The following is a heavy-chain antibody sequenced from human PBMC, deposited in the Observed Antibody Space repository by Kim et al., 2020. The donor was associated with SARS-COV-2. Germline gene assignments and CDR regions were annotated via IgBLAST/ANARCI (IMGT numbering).Heavy chain of an antibody. CDR3: AAEAAASARFLDWLLPDGIDV. Sequence: SVKVSCKASGFTFSSSAVEWVRQARGQRPEWIGWIVVGSGNTKYAQKFQERVTITRDMSISTTYMELNSLRSEDTAVYYCAAEAAASARFLDWLLPDGIDVWGQGTTVTVSS. CDR2: IVVGSGNT. D-gene: IGHD3-3*01. CDR1: GFTFSSSA. J-gene: IGHJ6*02. V-gene: IGHV1-58*01.